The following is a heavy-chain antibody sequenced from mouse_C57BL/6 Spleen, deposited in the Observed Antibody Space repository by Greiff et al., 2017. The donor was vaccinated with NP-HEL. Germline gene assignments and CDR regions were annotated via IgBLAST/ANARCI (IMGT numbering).Heavy chain of an antibody. CDR3: ARTGGVRLDY. CDR2: IDPSDSET. D-gene: IGHD4-1*01. Sequence: VQLQQSGAELVRPGSSVKLSCKASGYTFTSYWMHWVKQRPIQGLEWIGNIDPSDSETPYNQKFKDKATLTVDKSSSTAYMQLSSLTSEDSAVYYCARTGGVRLDYWGQGTTLTVSS. J-gene: IGHJ2*01. CDR1: GYTFTSYW. V-gene: IGHV1-52*01.